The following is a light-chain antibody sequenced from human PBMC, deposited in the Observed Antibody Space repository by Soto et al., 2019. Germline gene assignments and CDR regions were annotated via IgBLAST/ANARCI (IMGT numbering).Light chain of an antibody. CDR1: SSDVGAYNY. J-gene: IGLJ1*01. Sequence: QSALTQPASVSGSPGQSITISCSGTSSDVGAYNYVSWYQQHPGKPPKLMIYEVSNRPSGVSNRFSGSKSGNTASLTISGLQAEDEADYYCSSYTSSSTPLYVFGTGTKLTVL. CDR3: SSYTSSSTPLYV. V-gene: IGLV2-14*01. CDR2: EVS.